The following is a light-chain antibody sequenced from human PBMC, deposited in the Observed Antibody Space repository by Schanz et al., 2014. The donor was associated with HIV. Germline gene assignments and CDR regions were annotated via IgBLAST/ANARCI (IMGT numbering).Light chain of an antibody. V-gene: IGKV3-11*01. CDR1: QSVSSN. CDR2: GAS. J-gene: IGKJ1*01. Sequence: IVLTQSPGTLSLSLGERATLSCRASQSVSSNLAWYQQKPGQVPRLLICGASNRATGIPARFSGSGSGTDFTLTISSLEPEDFAVYYCQQRTNWPPWTFGQGTKVEIK. CDR3: QQRTNWPPWT.